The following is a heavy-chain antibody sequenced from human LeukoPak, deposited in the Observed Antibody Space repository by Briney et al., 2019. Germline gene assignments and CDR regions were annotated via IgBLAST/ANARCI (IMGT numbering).Heavy chain of an antibody. Sequence: PSETLSLTCTVSGASISGSGYYWGWVRQPPGKGLEWIGSIYSSGSTYYNASLQSRVTISIETSKNQISLRLNSVTAADTAMYYCAKSGGYGLIDYWGQGTLVTVSS. CDR3: AKSGGYGLIDY. V-gene: IGHV4-39*01. J-gene: IGHJ4*02. CDR2: IYSSGST. CDR1: GASISGSGYY. D-gene: IGHD1-26*01.